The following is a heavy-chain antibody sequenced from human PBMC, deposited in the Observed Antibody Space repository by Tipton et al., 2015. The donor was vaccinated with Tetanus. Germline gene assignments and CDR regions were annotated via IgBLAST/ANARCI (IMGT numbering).Heavy chain of an antibody. CDR1: GYNFSYYS. CDR3: ARRRSAVLGGSYHWYFDL. V-gene: IGHV5-51*01. D-gene: IGHD2-15*01. Sequence: QLVQSGPEVKKPGESLKISCQGSGYNFSYYSIGWVRHMPGKGLEWMGIVDPRDSGATYGPSFQGQVTISTDKSISTAYVHWTSLQASDTAIYYCARRRSAVLGGSYHWYFDLWGRGTLVTVSS. CDR2: VDPRDSGA. J-gene: IGHJ2*01.